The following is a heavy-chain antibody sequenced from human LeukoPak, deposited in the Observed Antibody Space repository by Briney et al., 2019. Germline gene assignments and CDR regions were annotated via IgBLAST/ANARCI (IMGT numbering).Heavy chain of an antibody. CDR3: AKAQRPQVVPSYYYYGMDV. J-gene: IGHJ6*02. Sequence: GGSLRLSCAASGFTFSSYGMHWVRQAPGKGLEWVAVISYDGSNKYYADSVKGRFTISRDNSKNTLYLQMSSLRAEDTAVYYCAKAQRPQVVPSYYYYGMDVWGQGTTVTVSS. CDR1: GFTFSSYG. D-gene: IGHD3-22*01. CDR2: ISYDGSNK. V-gene: IGHV3-30*18.